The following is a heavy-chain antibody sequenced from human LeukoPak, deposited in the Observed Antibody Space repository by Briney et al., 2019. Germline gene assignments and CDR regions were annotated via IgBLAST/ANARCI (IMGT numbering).Heavy chain of an antibody. CDR1: GYTFTSYP. V-gene: IGHV1-18*01. CDR2: INVYNGNT. Sequence: ASVTVSCEASGYTFTSYPISWVRQAPGQGLEWMGRINVYNGNTNYAQNLQGRVTMTTDTSTSTAYMELRSLRSDDTAVYYCARGYDYGDYVGDFDYWGQGTLVTVSS. J-gene: IGHJ4*02. D-gene: IGHD4-17*01. CDR3: ARGYDYGDYVGDFDY.